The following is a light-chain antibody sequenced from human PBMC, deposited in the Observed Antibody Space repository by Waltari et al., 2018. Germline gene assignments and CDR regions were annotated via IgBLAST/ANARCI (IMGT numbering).Light chain of an antibody. Sequence: AIRITQSPSSLSASTGDRVTITCRASQSSSSYLAWYQQTPGKAPKVLIYAASTLQSGVPARFSGSGSGTDFTLTVSCLQSEDFAIYYCQQYYSSPATFGQGTKVEIK. CDR3: QQYYSSPAT. J-gene: IGKJ1*01. CDR1: QSSSSY. CDR2: AAS. V-gene: IGKV1-8*01.